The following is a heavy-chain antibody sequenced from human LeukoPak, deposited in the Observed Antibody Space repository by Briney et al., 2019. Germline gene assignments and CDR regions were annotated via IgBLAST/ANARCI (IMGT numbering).Heavy chain of an antibody. J-gene: IGHJ6*03. D-gene: IGHD6-13*01. Sequence: ASAKVSCKASGYTFTSYGISWVRQAPGQGLEWMGWISAYNGNTNYAQKLQGRVTMTTDTSTSTAYMELRSLRSDDTAVYYCARDVLGSSWYYYYYYMDVWGKGTTVTVSS. CDR3: ARDVLGSSWYYYYYYMDV. V-gene: IGHV1-18*01. CDR1: GYTFTSYG. CDR2: ISAYNGNT.